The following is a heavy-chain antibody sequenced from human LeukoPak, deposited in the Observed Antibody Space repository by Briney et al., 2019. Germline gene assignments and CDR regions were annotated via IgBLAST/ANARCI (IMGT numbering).Heavy chain of an antibody. Sequence: GGSLRLSCAASGFAFSSYSMNWVCQAPGKGLEWVSSISTSSSYIYYADSVKGRFTISRDNANNSLYLQMHSLRAEDTAVYYCARAAGGYNYGPFDYWGQGTLVTVSS. CDR1: GFAFSSYS. CDR3: ARAAGGYNYGPFDY. CDR2: ISTSSSYI. J-gene: IGHJ4*02. V-gene: IGHV3-21*01. D-gene: IGHD5-18*01.